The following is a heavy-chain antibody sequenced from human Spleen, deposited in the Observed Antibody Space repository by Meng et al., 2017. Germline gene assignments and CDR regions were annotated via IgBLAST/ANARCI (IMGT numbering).Heavy chain of an antibody. V-gene: IGHV1-69*02. J-gene: IGHJ4*02. CDR1: GGTFSSYT. CDR2: IIPILGIA. D-gene: IGHD6-13*01. CDR3: ASPDSSSPFDY. Sequence: SVKVSCKASGGTFSSYTISWVRQAPGQGLEWMGRIIPILGIANYAQKFQGRVTITADKSTSTAYMELSSLRSEDTAVYYCASPDSSSPFDYWGQGTLVTVSS.